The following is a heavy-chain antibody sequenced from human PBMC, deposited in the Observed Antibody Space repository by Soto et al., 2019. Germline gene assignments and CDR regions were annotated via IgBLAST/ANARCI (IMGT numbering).Heavy chain of an antibody. CDR1: GGSISSGGYY. CDR2: IYYSGST. CDR3: ARGGGSDSFDY. Sequence: SETLSLTCTVSGGSISSGGYYWSWIRQHPGKGLEWIGYIYYSGSTYYNPSLKSRVTISVGTSKNQFSLKLHSMSAADRAVYFCARGGGSDSFDYWGQGILVTVSS. J-gene: IGHJ4*02. D-gene: IGHD1-26*01. V-gene: IGHV4-31*03.